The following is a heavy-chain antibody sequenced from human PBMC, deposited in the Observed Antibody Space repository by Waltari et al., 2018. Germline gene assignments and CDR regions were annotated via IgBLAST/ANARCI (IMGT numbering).Heavy chain of an antibody. J-gene: IGHJ4*02. V-gene: IGHV3-74*01. CDR1: GVTFSDYW. CDR2: INTDGTTT. Sequence: EVQLVESGGGLVQPGGSLRLSCAASGVTFSDYWMHWVRLLPGKGLVWVSRINTDGTTTSYADSVKGRFTISRDNAKSTLSLQMNSLRDEDTALYYCAREGGDYDLWSGPQVIDQWGQGTLVTVSS. CDR3: AREGGDYDLWSGPQVIDQ. D-gene: IGHD3-3*01.